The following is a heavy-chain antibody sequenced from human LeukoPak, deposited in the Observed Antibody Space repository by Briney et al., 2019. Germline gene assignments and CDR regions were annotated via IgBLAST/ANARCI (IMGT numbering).Heavy chain of an antibody. Sequence: SVKVSCKASGGTFSSYAISWVRQAPGQGLEWMGGIIPIFGTANYAQKFQGRVTITADESTSTAYMELSSLRSGDTAVYYCARAVPDSSGHDYYDYWGQGTLVTVSS. CDR3: ARAVPDSSGHDYYDY. J-gene: IGHJ4*02. CDR1: GGTFSSYA. D-gene: IGHD3-22*01. CDR2: IIPIFGTA. V-gene: IGHV1-69*13.